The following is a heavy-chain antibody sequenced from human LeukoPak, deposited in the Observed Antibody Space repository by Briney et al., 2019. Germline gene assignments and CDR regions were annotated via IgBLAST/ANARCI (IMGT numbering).Heavy chain of an antibody. CDR3: ARGPLEMATVKAYYGMDV. Sequence: ASVKVSCKTSGYTFTNYGISWVRQAPGQGLEWMGRISADNGNTNYAQRVQGRVTLTTDTSTNTAYMELRSLRSDDTGVYYCARGPLEMATVKAYYGMDVWGQGTTVTVSS. V-gene: IGHV1-18*01. D-gene: IGHD5-24*01. CDR2: ISADNGNT. J-gene: IGHJ6*02. CDR1: GYTFTNYG.